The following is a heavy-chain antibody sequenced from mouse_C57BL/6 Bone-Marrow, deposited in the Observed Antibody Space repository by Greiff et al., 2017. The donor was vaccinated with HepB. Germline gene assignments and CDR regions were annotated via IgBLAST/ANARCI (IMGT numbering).Heavy chain of an antibody. V-gene: IGHV1-55*01. Sequence: QVQLQQPGAELVKPGASVKMSCKASGYTFTSYWITWVKQRPGQGLEWIGDIYPGSGSTNYNEKFKSKATLTVDTSSGTAYMQLSSLTSEDSAVYYCARFFMTTVVDYWGQGTTLTVSS. J-gene: IGHJ2*01. D-gene: IGHD1-1*01. CDR3: ARFFMTTVVDY. CDR2: IYPGSGST. CDR1: GYTFTSYW.